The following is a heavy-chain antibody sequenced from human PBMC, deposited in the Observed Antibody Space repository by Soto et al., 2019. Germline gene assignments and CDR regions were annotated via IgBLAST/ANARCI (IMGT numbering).Heavy chain of an antibody. V-gene: IGHV4-34*01. CDR2: INHSGRT. Sequence: PATLSLTCAVYVGSFSGYYRSGIRQPAGKGLEWFGEINHSGRTTYNPSLQSRVTISVDTSKNQCSLKLSSVTAADTAVYYWARGRPPRWLQLSYWGQGTLVTVAS. CDR1: VGSFSGYY. J-gene: IGHJ4*02. D-gene: IGHD5-18*01. CDR3: ARGRPPRWLQLSY.